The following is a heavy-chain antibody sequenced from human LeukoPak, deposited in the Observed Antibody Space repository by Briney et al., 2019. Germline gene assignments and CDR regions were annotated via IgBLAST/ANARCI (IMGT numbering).Heavy chain of an antibody. J-gene: IGHJ3*02. CDR3: TRRLTGLWAFDI. CDR2: IRSKANSYAT. D-gene: IGHD3-9*01. CDR1: GFTFSGSA. V-gene: IGHV3-73*01. Sequence: GGSLRLSCAASGFTFSGSAMHWVRQASGKGLEWVGRIRSKANSYATAYAASVKGRFTISRDDSKNTAYQQMNSLKTEDTAVYYCTRRLTGLWAFDIWGQGTMVTVSS.